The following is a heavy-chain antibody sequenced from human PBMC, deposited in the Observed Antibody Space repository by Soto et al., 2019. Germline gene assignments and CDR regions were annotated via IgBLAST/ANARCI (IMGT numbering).Heavy chain of an antibody. D-gene: IGHD1-26*01. CDR3: ASGRIVGATPLLDFDY. J-gene: IGHJ4*02. V-gene: IGHV1-2*02. CDR2: INPNSGGT. CDR1: GYTFTGYY. Sequence: ASVKFSCKASGYTFTGYYMHWVRQAPGQGLEWMGWINPNSGGTNYAQKFQGRVTMTRDTSISTAYMELSRLRSDDTAVYYCASGRIVGATPLLDFDYWGQGTLVTVSS.